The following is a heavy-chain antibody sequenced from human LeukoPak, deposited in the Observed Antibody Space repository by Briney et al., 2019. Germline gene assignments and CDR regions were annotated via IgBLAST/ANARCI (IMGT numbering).Heavy chain of an antibody. V-gene: IGHV4-38-2*02. CDR2: ICYSGST. J-gene: IGHJ5*02. D-gene: IGHD1-7*01. CDR3: ARRSPKSQTGTTGWFDP. CDR1: GYSISSGYY. Sequence: PSETLSLTCTVSGYSISSGYYWGWIRQPPGKGLEWIGSICYSGSTYYNPSLKSRVTISVDTSKNQFSLKLSSVTAADTAVYYCARRSPKSQTGTTGWFDPWGQGTLVTVSS.